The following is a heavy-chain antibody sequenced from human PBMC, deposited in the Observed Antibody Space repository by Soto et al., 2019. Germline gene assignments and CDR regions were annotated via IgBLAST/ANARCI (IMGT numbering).Heavy chain of an antibody. CDR3: ASVPDY. V-gene: IGHV4-30-2*01. J-gene: IGHJ4*02. Sequence: QLQLQESGSGLVKPSQTLSLTCAVSGGSISSGGYSWSWIRQPPGKGLEWLGYMYHSGSTYYNPSPXVXXTISIDRSKNQFSLKLSSVTAADTAVYYGASVPDYWGQGILVTVSS. CDR2: MYHSGST. D-gene: IGHD2-2*01. CDR1: GGSISSGGYS.